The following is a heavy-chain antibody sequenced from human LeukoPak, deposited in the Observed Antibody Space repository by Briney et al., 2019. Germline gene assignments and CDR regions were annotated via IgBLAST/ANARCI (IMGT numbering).Heavy chain of an antibody. CDR3: TRDFDQYDFWSGYGQTRHYYYYYYMDV. Sequence: PGGSLRLSCAASGFTFSTSVMHWVRQAPGKGLEWLSFTRFDGSEKYYADSVKARFSISRDNSMNTLYLQMNSLKTEDTAVYYCTRDFDQYDFWSGYGQTRHYYYYYYMDVWGKGTTVTVSS. D-gene: IGHD3-3*01. CDR2: TRFDGSEK. V-gene: IGHV3-30*02. CDR1: GFTFSTSV. J-gene: IGHJ6*03.